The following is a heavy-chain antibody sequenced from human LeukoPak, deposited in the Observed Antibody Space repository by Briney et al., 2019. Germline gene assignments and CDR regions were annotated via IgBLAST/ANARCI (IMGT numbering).Heavy chain of an antibody. CDR1: GFTFSSYD. CDR2: ISSDGSNK. CDR3: ARATEGLDY. J-gene: IGHJ4*02. Sequence: RRSLRLSCAASGFTFSSYDIHWVRQAPGKGLEWVAVISSDGSNKYYADSAQGRFTISRDNSKDTLYLQMNSLRAEDTAVYYCARATEGLDYWGQGTLVTVSS. V-gene: IGHV3-30*03.